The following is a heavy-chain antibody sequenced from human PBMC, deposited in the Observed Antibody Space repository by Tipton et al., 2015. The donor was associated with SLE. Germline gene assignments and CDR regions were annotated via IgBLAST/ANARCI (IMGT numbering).Heavy chain of an antibody. V-gene: IGHV4-4*07. CDR3: ARGGGSYYDY. CDR2: VYSSWST. CDR1: GGSISGYY. J-gene: IGHJ4*02. D-gene: IGHD1-26*01. Sequence: TLSLTCTASGGSISGYYWSWIRQPAGKGLEWIGRVYSSWSTIYKPPIKRRITLSLDTSKNQFYLRVNSVTAADTAVYYCARGGGSYYDYWGQGTLVTVSS.